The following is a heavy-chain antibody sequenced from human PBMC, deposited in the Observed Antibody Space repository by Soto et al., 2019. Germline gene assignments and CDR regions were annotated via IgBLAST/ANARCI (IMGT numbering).Heavy chain of an antibody. CDR1: GYTFSSNW. D-gene: IGHD1-1*01. Sequence: PGEALKISFQASGYTFSSNWIGWVRQVPGKGLEWMGIIYPDESETRYSPSFQGQVTISADRSFNTAYLQWASLQASDTAIYYCERLLESWAEPHYFDSWGQGTMVTVSS. CDR2: IYPDESET. J-gene: IGHJ4*02. CDR3: ERLLESWAEPHYFDS. V-gene: IGHV5-51*01.